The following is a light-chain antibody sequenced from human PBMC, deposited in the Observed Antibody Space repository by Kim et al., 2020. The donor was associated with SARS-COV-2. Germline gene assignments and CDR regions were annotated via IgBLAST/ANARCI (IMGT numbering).Light chain of an antibody. CDR2: DAS. J-gene: IGKJ2*01. V-gene: IGKV3-11*01. Sequence: EIVLTQSPGTLSLSPGERATLSCRASQSVNNYLAWYQQKPGQAPRLLIYDASNRAADIPARISGSGFGTDFTLTISSLEPEDFAVYYCQQRYNGYTFGQGTKLEI. CDR1: QSVNNY. CDR3: QQRYNGYT.